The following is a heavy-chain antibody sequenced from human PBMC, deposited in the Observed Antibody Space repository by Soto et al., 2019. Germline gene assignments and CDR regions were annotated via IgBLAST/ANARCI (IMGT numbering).Heavy chain of an antibody. V-gene: IGHV4-34*01. CDR3: ARGDTSNSYYFDY. Sequence: LSLTCAVYGGSFSGYYWSWIRQPPGKRLEWIGEINHSGSTNYNPSLKSRVTISVDTSKNQFSLKLSSVTAADTAVYYCARGDTSNSYYFDYWGQGTLVTVSS. CDR1: GGSFSGYY. CDR2: INHSGST. J-gene: IGHJ4*02. D-gene: IGHD6-6*01.